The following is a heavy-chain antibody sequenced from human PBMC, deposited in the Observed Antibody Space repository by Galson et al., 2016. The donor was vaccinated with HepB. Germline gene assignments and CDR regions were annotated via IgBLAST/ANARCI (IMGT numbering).Heavy chain of an antibody. V-gene: IGHV5-51*01. CDR1: GCRFTTYW. Sequence: QSGAEVKKPGESLKISCRGSGCRFTTYWIGWVRQMPGKGLEWLGIIPPTASAPRSSPSFPGPVTISADKSISTAYLQWSSLKASDTAMYYCARPPQQYCSGTCCDDYWGQGTLVTVAS. CDR2: IPPTASAP. D-gene: IGHD2-2*01. J-gene: IGHJ4*02. CDR3: ARPPQQYCSGTCCDDY.